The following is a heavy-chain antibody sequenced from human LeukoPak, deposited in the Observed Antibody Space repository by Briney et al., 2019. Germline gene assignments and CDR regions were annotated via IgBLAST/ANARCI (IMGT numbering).Heavy chain of an antibody. V-gene: IGHV4-34*01. Sequence: GSLRLSCAASGFTFSSYWMSWVRQAPGKGLEWIGEINHSGNTNYNPSLKSRVTMSVDTSKNQFSLKLSSVTAADTAVYYCARRARLGSNWFDPWGQGTLVTVSS. CDR3: ARRARLGSNWFDP. D-gene: IGHD3-10*01. CDR1: GFTFSSYW. CDR2: INHSGNT. J-gene: IGHJ5*02.